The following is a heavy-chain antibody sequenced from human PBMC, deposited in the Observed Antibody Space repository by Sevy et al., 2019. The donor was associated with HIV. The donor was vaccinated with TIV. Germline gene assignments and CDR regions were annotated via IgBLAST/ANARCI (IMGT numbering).Heavy chain of an antibody. Sequence: GGSLRLSCVASGFTFSTYDMHWVRQVKGKGLEWVSGIGTLKDTYYPDSVKGGFIISGEDAKNSLYLQMNSLRAGDTAVYYCARASAAAGGKSGPIDAFDIWGQGTLVTVSS. J-gene: IGHJ3*02. CDR1: GFTFSTYD. CDR2: IGTLKDT. CDR3: ARASAAAGGKSGPIDAFDI. V-gene: IGHV3-13*01. D-gene: IGHD6-13*01.